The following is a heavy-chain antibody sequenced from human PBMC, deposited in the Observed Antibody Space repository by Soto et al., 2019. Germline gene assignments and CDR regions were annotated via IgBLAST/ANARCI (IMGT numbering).Heavy chain of an antibody. D-gene: IGHD5-12*01. CDR1: GFTLSMSA. CDR2: VSDSGDRT. CDR3: AKYIGISVKAGDACYF. Sequence: GESRRLACASSGFTLSMSAVNWVRQAPGKGLEWVSYVSDSGDRTYYADSVKGRFTISRDRSKNTVSLQMDSLRAEDTAVYYCAKYIGISVKAGDACYFLGQVT. J-gene: IGHJ3*01. V-gene: IGHV3-23*01.